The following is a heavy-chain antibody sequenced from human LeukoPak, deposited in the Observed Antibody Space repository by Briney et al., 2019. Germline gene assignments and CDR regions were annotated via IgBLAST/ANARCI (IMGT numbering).Heavy chain of an antibody. D-gene: IGHD2-21*02. CDR1: GFTFSNYA. V-gene: IGHV3-23*01. CDR2: ISGGGFGT. J-gene: IGHJ4*02. Sequence: QSGGSLRFSCAASGFTFSNYAMSWVRQAPGKGLEWVSAISGGGFGTYYADSVKGRFTISRDNPKNTLYLLTNSLRAEDTAVYYCVQMAPYCGGDCYFDYWGQGTLVTVSS. CDR3: VQMAPYCGGDCYFDY.